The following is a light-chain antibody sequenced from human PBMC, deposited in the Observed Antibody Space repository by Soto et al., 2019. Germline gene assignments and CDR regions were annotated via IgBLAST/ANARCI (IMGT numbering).Light chain of an antibody. Sequence: DIQMTQSPSTLSASVGDRVAITCRASQSISPWLAWYQQKPGKAPKLLVYDASTLQSGVASRFSGSGSGTEFTLTISSLQPEDFATYYCLQDYNYPWTFGQGTKVDI. CDR3: LQDYNYPWT. J-gene: IGKJ1*01. CDR2: DAS. V-gene: IGKV1-5*01. CDR1: QSISPW.